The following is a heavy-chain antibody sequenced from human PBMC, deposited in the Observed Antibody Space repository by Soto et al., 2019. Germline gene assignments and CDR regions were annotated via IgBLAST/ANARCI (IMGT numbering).Heavy chain of an antibody. J-gene: IGHJ6*02. CDR1: GYTFTSYG. D-gene: IGHD2-2*01. V-gene: IGHV1-18*04. Sequence: ASVKVSCKASGYTFTSYGISWVRQAPGQGLEWMGWISAYNGNTNYAQKLQGRVTMTTDASTSTAYMELRSLRSDGTAVYYCARVQIGIVVVPAAPNYYYYGMDVWGQGTTVTVSS. CDR3: ARVQIGIVVVPAAPNYYYYGMDV. CDR2: ISAYNGNT.